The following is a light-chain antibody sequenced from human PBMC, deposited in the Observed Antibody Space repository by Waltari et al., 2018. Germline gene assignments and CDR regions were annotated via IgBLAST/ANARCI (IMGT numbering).Light chain of an antibody. V-gene: IGKV1-5*03. CDR1: QSISSW. Sequence: DIQMTQSPSTLSASVEDRVTITCRASQSISSWLAWYQQKPGKAPKLLIYKASSLESGVPSRFSGSGSGTECTLTISSLQPDDFATYYCQQYNSYWTFGQGTKVEIK. CDR2: KAS. CDR3: QQYNSYWT. J-gene: IGKJ1*01.